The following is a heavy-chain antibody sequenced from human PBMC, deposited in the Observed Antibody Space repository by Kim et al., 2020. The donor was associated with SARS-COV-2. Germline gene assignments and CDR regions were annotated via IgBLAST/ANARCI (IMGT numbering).Heavy chain of an antibody. CDR1: GYTFTGYY. Sequence: ASVKVSCKASGYTFTGYYMHWVRQAPGQGLEWMGWINPNSGGTNYAQKFQGRVTMTRDTSISTAYMELSRLRSDDTAVYYCARGFSSSWYDHDYGMDVWGQGTTVTVSS. D-gene: IGHD6-13*01. J-gene: IGHJ6*02. CDR3: ARGFSSSWYDHDYGMDV. CDR2: INPNSGGT. V-gene: IGHV1-2*02.